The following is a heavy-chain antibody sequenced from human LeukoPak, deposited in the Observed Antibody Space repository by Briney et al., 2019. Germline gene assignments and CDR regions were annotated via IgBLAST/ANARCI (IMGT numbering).Heavy chain of an antibody. CDR2: ISYDGSNK. J-gene: IGHJ4*02. Sequence: PGGSLRLSCAASGFTFSSYGMHWVRQAPGKGLEWVAVISYDGSNKYYADSVKGRFTISRDNSKNTLYLQMNSLRAEDTAVYYCAREGDTAMDWGQGTLVTVSS. CDR1: GFTFSSYG. CDR3: AREGDTAMD. V-gene: IGHV3-30*03. D-gene: IGHD5-18*01.